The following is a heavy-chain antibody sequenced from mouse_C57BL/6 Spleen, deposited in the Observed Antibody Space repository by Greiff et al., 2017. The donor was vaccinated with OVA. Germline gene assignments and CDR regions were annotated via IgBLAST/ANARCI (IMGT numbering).Heavy chain of an antibody. D-gene: IGHD2-10*01. CDR2: ISSGGDYI. CDR3: TRDPPYYPFDY. CDR1: GFTFSSYA. V-gene: IGHV5-9-1*02. Sequence: EVQGVESGEGLVKPGGSLKLSCAASGFTFSSYAMSWVRQTPEKRLEWVAYISSGGDYIYYADTVKGRFTISRDNARNTLYLQMSSLKSEDTAMYYCTRDPPYYPFDYWGQGTTLTVSS. J-gene: IGHJ2*01.